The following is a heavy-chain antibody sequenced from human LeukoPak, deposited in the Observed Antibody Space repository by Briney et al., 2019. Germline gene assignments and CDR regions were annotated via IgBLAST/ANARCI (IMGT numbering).Heavy chain of an antibody. Sequence: GGSLRLSCAASGFTFSSYGMHWVRQAPGKGLEWVAFIRYDGSNKYYADSVKGRFTISRDNSKNTLYLQMNSLRAEDTAVYYCAKDRGLWFGEFLDYWGQGTLVTVSS. V-gene: IGHV3-30*02. CDR1: GFTFSSYG. J-gene: IGHJ4*02. CDR2: IRYDGSNK. CDR3: AKDRGLWFGEFLDY. D-gene: IGHD3-10*01.